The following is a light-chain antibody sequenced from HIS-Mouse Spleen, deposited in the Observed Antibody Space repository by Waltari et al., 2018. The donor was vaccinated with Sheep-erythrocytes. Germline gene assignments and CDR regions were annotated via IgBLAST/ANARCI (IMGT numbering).Light chain of an antibody. CDR3: CSYAGSSTXWV. CDR1: XXEXGRXXX. V-gene: IGLV2-23*01. CDR2: EGS. Sequence: SALTXXAXVXXXXXQSIXXXXTGTXXEXGRXXXVSCXQQHPGKXPTPXXYEGSKRPSGXSNRXXGSXSGNTXXXTISGLQAEDEXDYYCCSYAGSSTXWVFGGGTKLXVL. J-gene: IGLJ3*02.